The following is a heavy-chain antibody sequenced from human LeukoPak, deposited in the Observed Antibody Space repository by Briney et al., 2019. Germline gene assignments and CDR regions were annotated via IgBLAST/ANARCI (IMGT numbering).Heavy chain of an antibody. CDR1: GFTFSNYV. CDR2: ISTSSSYI. D-gene: IGHD4-17*01. V-gene: IGHV3-21*01. Sequence: PGRSLRLSCAASGFTFSNYVMHWVRQAPGKGLEWVSSISTSSSYIYYADSVKGRFTISRDNAKNSLYLQMNSLRAEDTAVYYCARRYGDYVGSFEYWGQGTQVTVSS. J-gene: IGHJ4*02. CDR3: ARRYGDYVGSFEY.